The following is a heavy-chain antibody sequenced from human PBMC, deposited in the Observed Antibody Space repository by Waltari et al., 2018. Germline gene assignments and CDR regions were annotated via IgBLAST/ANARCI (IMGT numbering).Heavy chain of an antibody. D-gene: IGHD3-10*01. CDR3: ARESHYYGSGIGAFDI. V-gene: IGHV1-69*14. J-gene: IGHJ3*02. Sequence: QVQLVQSGAEVKKPGSSVKVSCKASGGTFSSYAISWVRQAPGQGLEWMGGIIPIFGTANYAQKCQGRVTITADKSTSTAYMELSSLRSEDTAVYYCARESHYYGSGIGAFDIWGQGTMVTVSS. CDR1: GGTFSSYA. CDR2: IIPIFGTA.